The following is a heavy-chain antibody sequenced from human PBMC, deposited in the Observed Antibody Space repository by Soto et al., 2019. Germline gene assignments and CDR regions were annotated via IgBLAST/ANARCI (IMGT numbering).Heavy chain of an antibody. J-gene: IGHJ5*02. Sequence: ASVKVSCKVSGYTLTELSMHWVRQAPGKGLEWMGGFDPEDGETIYAQKFQGRVTMTEDTSTDTAYMELSSLRSEDTAVYYCATTRYCSSNSCYTVNWFDPWGQGTLVTVSS. CDR3: ATTRYCSSNSCYTVNWFDP. CDR2: FDPEDGET. CDR1: GYTLTELS. D-gene: IGHD2-2*02. V-gene: IGHV1-24*01.